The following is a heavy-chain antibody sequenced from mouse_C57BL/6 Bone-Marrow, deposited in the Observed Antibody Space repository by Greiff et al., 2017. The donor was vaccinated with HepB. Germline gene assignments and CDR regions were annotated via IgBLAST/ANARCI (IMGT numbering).Heavy chain of an antibody. V-gene: IGHV1-85*01. Sequence: VKLQESGPELVKPGASVKLSCKASGYTFTSYDINWVKQRPGQGLEWIGWIYPRDGSTKYNEKFKGKATLTVDTSSSTAYMELHSLTSEDSAVYFCAKGGSSGLDYWGQGTTLTVSS. D-gene: IGHD3-2*02. CDR3: AKGGSSGLDY. CDR2: IYPRDGST. J-gene: IGHJ2*01. CDR1: GYTFTSYD.